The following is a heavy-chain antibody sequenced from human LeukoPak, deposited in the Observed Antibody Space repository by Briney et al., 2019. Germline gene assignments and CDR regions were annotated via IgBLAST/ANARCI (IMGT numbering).Heavy chain of an antibody. Sequence: GGSLRLSCAASGFTFSSYAMSWVRQAPGKGLEWVGRIKSKTDGGTTDYAAPVKGRYTISRDDSKNTLYLQMNSLKTEDTAVYYCTTDGVWQWLATGVGDYWGQGTLVTASS. V-gene: IGHV3-15*01. D-gene: IGHD6-19*01. CDR1: GFTFSSYA. CDR3: TTDGVWQWLATGVGDY. CDR2: IKSKTDGGTT. J-gene: IGHJ4*02.